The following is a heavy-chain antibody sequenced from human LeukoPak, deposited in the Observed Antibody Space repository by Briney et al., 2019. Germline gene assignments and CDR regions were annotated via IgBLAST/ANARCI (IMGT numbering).Heavy chain of an antibody. V-gene: IGHV3-7*01. CDR3: ARGRGMVDY. CDR2: IKQDGSEK. J-gene: IGHJ4*02. Sequence: GGSLRLSCAASGFTFSSYWMSWVRQAPGQGLEWVAYIKQDGSEKYYVDSVKGRFTISRDNAKNSLYMQMNSLRAEDTAVYYCARGRGMVDYWGQGTLVTVSS. D-gene: IGHD1-14*01. CDR1: GFTFSSYW.